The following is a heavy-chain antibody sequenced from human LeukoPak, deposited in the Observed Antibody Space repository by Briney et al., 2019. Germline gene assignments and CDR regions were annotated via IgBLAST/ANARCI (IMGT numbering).Heavy chain of an antibody. CDR1: GYTFTSYG. V-gene: IGHV1-18*01. J-gene: IGHJ3*02. Sequence: ASVKVSCKASGYTFTSYGISWVRQAPGQGLEWMGWISAYNGNTNYAQKLQGRVTMTTDTSTSTAYIELSSLRSEDTAVYYCARVRLRLFGMVILDAFDIWGQGTMVTVSS. CDR3: ARVRLRLFGMVILDAFDI. CDR2: ISAYNGNT. D-gene: IGHD3-3*01.